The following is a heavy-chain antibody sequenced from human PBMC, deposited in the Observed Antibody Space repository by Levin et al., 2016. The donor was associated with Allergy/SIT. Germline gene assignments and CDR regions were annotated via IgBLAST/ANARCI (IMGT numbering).Heavy chain of an antibody. Sequence: SETLSLTCNVSGGSISNYYWSWIRQPAGKGLEWIGRIFVTGSSNFNPSLKSRVTMSVDTSKNQFSLKLRSVTAADTAVYYCARENNYGTHIDYWGQGTQVTVSS. V-gene: IGHV4-4*07. J-gene: IGHJ4*02. CDR2: IFVTGSS. CDR1: GGSISNYY. D-gene: IGHD4-11*01. CDR3: ARENNYGTHIDY.